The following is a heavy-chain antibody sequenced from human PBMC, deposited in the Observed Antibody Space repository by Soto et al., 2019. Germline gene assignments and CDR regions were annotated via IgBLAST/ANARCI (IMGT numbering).Heavy chain of an antibody. J-gene: IGHJ5*02. CDR1: GGSISSGGYS. D-gene: IGHD3-10*01. Sequence: QLQESGSGLVKPSQNLSLTYAVSGGSISSGGYSWNWIRQLPGKGLEWIGYIYHSGGTLYNPSLKSRVTISVDKSRNQSSLTLTSVTAADTAVYYCARDSLTGNWIDPWGQGTLVTVSS. CDR2: IYHSGGT. CDR3: ARDSLTGNWIDP. V-gene: IGHV4-30-2*06.